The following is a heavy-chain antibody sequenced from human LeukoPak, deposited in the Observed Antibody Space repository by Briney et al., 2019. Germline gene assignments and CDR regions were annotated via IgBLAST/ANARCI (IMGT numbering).Heavy chain of an antibody. CDR1: GGSIRSYY. V-gene: IGHV4-59*01. Sequence: PSGTLSLTCRVSGGSIRSYYWSWIRQPPGKGLEWVGYISHSRSTNNYPDLMSRVTISLDTSKNQFSLKLSSVTAADTAVYYCARVLCLGYCSSTSWGSGFDPWGKGTLVTVSS. J-gene: IGHJ5*02. CDR3: ARVLCLGYCSSTSWGSGFDP. D-gene: IGHD2-2*01. CDR2: ISHSRST.